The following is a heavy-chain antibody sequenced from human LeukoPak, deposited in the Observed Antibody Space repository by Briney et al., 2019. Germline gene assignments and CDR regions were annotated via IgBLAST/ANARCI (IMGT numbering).Heavy chain of an antibody. CDR3: ARHCSGSSCYDN. Sequence: SETLSLTCTVSGGSISNYYWSWIRQPPGEGLEWIGYIYYSGSTNYNPSLKSRVTISVDTSKNQISLRLNSVTAADTAVYYCARHCSGSSCYDNWGQGTLVTVSS. V-gene: IGHV4-59*08. CDR2: IYYSGST. J-gene: IGHJ4*02. D-gene: IGHD2-15*01. CDR1: GGSISNYY.